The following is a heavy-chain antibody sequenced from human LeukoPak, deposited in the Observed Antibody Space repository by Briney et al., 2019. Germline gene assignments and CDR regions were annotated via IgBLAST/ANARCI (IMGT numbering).Heavy chain of an antibody. CDR3: ARAGIAVAGRVGFDY. CDR1: GDSVSSNSAA. CDR2: TYYRSKWYN. J-gene: IGHJ4*02. Sequence: SQSLSLTCAISGDSVSSNSAAWNWIRQSPSGGLEWLGRTYYRSKWYNDYAVSVKSRITINPDTSKNQFSLQLNSVTPEDTAVYDCARAGIAVAGRVGFDYWGQGTLVTVSS. D-gene: IGHD6-19*01. V-gene: IGHV6-1*01.